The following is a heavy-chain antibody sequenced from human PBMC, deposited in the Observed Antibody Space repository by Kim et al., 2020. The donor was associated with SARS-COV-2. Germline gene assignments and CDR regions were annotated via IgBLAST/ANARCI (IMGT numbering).Heavy chain of an antibody. D-gene: IGHD3-22*01. CDR1: GGFISRCCDY. J-gene: IGHJ4*02. CDR2: IYYTGST. V-gene: IGHV4-39*01. CDR3: ARKDSSAYWDTDY. Sequence: SETLSLTCAVSGGFISRCCDYWGWIRQPPGKGREWIVAIYYTGSTYYKTSLRSRVTISADTSKNQFSLNLSSVTAADTAVYYCARKDSSAYWDTDYWGQGILVTVSS.